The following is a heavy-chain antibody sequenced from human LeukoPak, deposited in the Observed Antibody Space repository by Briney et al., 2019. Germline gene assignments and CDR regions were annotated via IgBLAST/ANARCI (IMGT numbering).Heavy chain of an antibody. D-gene: IGHD3-22*01. J-gene: IGHJ5*02. CDR1: GGTFSSYA. CDR3: ARVQYYYDSSGYYLPMNWFDP. Sequence: SVKVSCKASGGTFSSYAISWVRQAPGQGLEWMGGIIPIFGTANYAQKFQGRVTITTDESTSTAYMELSSLRSEDTAVYYCARVQYYYDSSGYYLPMNWFDPWGQGTLVTV. V-gene: IGHV1-69*05. CDR2: IIPIFGTA.